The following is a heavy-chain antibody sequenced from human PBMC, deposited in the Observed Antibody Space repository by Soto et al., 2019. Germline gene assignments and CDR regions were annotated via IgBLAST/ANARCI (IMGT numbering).Heavy chain of an antibody. Sequence: QVQLVQSGAELKKPGSSVNVSCAASGGTFKTYTINWVRQAPGQGLEWIGQIIPMYDSANYAQRFQGRVTISADKSTNIAYMELSGLRSEDTALYYWATWRTYSGSYCFDYWGQGTLGSVSS. CDR1: GGTFKTYT. CDR2: IIPMYDSA. J-gene: IGHJ4*02. V-gene: IGHV1-69*06. D-gene: IGHD1-26*01. CDR3: ATWRTYSGSYCFDY.